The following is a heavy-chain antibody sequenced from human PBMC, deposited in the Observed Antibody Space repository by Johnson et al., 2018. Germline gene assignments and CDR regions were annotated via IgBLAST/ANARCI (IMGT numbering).Heavy chain of an antibody. Sequence: QVQLVESGGGVVQPGRSLRLSCAASGFTFSSYGMHWVRQAPGKGLEWVAVISYDGSNKYYADSGKGRFTISRDNSKNTLYLQRNSLGAEDTAVYYCARAQIGGAINVEHFQHWGQGTLVTVSS. CDR3: ARAQIGGAINVEHFQH. CDR2: ISYDGSNK. J-gene: IGHJ1*01. CDR1: GFTFSSYG. D-gene: IGHD1-26*01. V-gene: IGHV3-30*03.